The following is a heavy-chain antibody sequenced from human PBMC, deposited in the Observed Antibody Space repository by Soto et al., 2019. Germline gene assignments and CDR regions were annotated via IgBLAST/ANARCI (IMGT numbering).Heavy chain of an antibody. V-gene: IGHV4-59*08. Sequence: SLTCTVSGGSISSYYWSWIRQPPGKGLEWIGYIYYSGSTNYNPSLKSRVTISVDTSKNQFSLKLSSVTAADTAVYYCARTPVSITMRKYYFDYWGQGTPVTVSS. CDR1: GGSISSYY. J-gene: IGHJ4*02. CDR3: ARTPVSITMRKYYFDY. D-gene: IGHD3-22*01. CDR2: IYYSGST.